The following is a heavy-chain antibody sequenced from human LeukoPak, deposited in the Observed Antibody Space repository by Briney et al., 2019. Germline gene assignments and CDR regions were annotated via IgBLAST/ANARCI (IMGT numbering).Heavy chain of an antibody. CDR3: ARGGSYGFDY. D-gene: IGHD5-18*01. Sequence: PGGSLRLSCTVSGFTVSSNSMSWVRQAPGKGLEWVSFIYSDNTHYSDSVKGRFTISRDYSKNTLYLQMNSLRAEDTAVYYCARGGSYGFDYWGQGTLVTVSS. J-gene: IGHJ4*02. CDR2: IYSDNT. CDR1: GFTVSSNS. V-gene: IGHV3-66*03.